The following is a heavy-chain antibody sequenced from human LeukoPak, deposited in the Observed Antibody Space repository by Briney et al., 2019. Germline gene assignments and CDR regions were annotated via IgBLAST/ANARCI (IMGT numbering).Heavy chain of an antibody. CDR1: AYTFNGYL. CDR2: IDPSGGST. CDR3: ARDLGLRGVTNWFDP. D-gene: IGHD3-10*01. Sequence: GASVKVSCKASAYTFNGYLIHWVRQAPGQGLEWMGLIDPSGGSTGYAQRFQGRVTVTRDTSTSTVYMELSSLRSEDTAVYYCARDLGLRGVTNWFDPWGQGTLVTVSS. V-gene: IGHV1-46*02. J-gene: IGHJ5*02.